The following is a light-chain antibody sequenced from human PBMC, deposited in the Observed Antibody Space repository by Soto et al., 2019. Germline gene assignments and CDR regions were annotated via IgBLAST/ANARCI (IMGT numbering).Light chain of an antibody. CDR1: SYNIGAGYD. CDR3: QSYDSSLSALYV. Sequence: QSVLTQPPSVSGAPGQRVTISCTGSSYNIGAGYDVHWYQQLPGTAPKLLIYGNSNRPSGVPDRFSGSKSGTSASLAITGLQAEDEADYYCQSYDSSLSALYVFGTGTQLTVL. J-gene: IGLJ1*01. V-gene: IGLV1-40*01. CDR2: GNS.